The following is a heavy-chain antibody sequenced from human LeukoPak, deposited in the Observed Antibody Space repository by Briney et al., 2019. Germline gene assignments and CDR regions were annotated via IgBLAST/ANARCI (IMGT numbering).Heavy chain of an antibody. CDR3: ARIGYSSGWYPVYYFDY. Sequence: GESLQISCKGSGSNFTSYWIGWVRQLPGKGLEWMGIIYPGDSDTRYSPSFQGQVTISADKSISTAYLQWSSLKASDTAMYYCARIGYSSGWYPVYYFDYWGQGTLVTVSS. CDR2: IYPGDSDT. CDR1: GSNFTSYW. D-gene: IGHD6-19*01. V-gene: IGHV5-51*01. J-gene: IGHJ4*02.